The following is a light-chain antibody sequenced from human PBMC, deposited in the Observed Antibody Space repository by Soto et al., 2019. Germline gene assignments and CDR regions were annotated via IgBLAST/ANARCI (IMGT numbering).Light chain of an antibody. CDR2: TNN. J-gene: IGLJ2*01. V-gene: IGLV1-51*01. CDR1: TSNIVNNF. CDR3: GTWEYSVTAFV. Sequence: QSVLTQPPSVSAAPGEKVTISCSGRTSNIVNNFVSWYRQLPGAAPQLLIHTNNKRPSGVSDRFSGSKSGSSATLGITGLQTGDEAHYYCGTWEYSVTAFVFGGGTKLTVL.